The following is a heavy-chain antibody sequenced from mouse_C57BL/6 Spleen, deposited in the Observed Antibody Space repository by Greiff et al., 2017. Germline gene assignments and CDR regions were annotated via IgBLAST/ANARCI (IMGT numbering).Heavy chain of an antibody. V-gene: IGHV5-12*01. CDR2: ISNGGGST. CDR1: GFTFSDYY. CDR3: ARRDYGSSYEYFDV. Sequence: EVQGVESGGGLVQPGGSLKLSCAASGFTFSDYYMYWVRQTPEKRLEWVAYISNGGGSTYYPDTVKGRFTISRDNSKNTLYLQMSRLKSEDTAMYYCARRDYGSSYEYFDVWGTGTPVTVSS. D-gene: IGHD1-1*01. J-gene: IGHJ1*03.